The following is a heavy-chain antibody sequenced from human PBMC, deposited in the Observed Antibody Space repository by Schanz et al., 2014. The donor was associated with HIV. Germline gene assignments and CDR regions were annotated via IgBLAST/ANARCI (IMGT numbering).Heavy chain of an antibody. CDR1: GYTFAKYF. Sequence: QLVQSGTEVKKPGASMNVSCKASGYTFAKYFLIHWVRQARGQRLEWIGWIVVGSGNTNYAQKFQERFTIPRDMSTASAHMELTSLRSEDTAVYYCAALHHSVVVTATLLDWYFDLWGRGTLVTVSS. D-gene: IGHD2-21*02. J-gene: IGHJ2*01. V-gene: IGHV1-58*02. CDR3: AALHHSVVVTATLLDWYFDL. CDR2: IVVGSGNT.